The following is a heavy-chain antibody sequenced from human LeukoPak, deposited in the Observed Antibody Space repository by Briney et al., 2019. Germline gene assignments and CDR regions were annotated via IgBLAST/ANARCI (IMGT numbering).Heavy chain of an antibody. J-gene: IGHJ3*02. CDR1: GFTFSSYG. V-gene: IGHV3-33*01. CDR3: ARAPSGDSSGYYTDSFNI. Sequence: PGGSLRLSCAASGFTFSSYGMHWVRQAPGKGLEWVAVIWYDGSNKYYADSVKGRFTISRDNSKNTLYLQMNSLRAEDTALYYCARAPSGDSSGYYTDSFNIWGQGTMVTVSS. D-gene: IGHD3-22*01. CDR2: IWYDGSNK.